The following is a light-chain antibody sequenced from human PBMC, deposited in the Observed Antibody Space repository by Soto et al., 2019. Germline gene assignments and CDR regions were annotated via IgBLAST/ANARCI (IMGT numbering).Light chain of an antibody. CDR3: SSYTSGNTLV. Sequence: QSALTQPASVSGSPGQSITISCTGTSSDVGGYKYVSWYQQHPGKAPKLMIYDVNNRPSGVSNRFSGSKSGNTASLTISGLQAEDEADYYCSSYTSGNTLVFGGGTKVTVL. J-gene: IGLJ2*01. V-gene: IGLV2-14*01. CDR1: SSDVGGYKY. CDR2: DVN.